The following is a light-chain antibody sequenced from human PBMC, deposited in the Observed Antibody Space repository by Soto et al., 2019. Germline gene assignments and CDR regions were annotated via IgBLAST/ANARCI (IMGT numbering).Light chain of an antibody. CDR3: QQSYITPWT. Sequence: DIRMTQSPSSLSASVGDRVTITCRASASISNYLNWYQQTPGKAPNLLIYAASSLQSGVPSRFSGSGSGRDFTLTISNLQPEDFATYYCQQSYITPWTFGQGTKVDIK. V-gene: IGKV1-39*01. CDR1: ASISNY. J-gene: IGKJ1*01. CDR2: AAS.